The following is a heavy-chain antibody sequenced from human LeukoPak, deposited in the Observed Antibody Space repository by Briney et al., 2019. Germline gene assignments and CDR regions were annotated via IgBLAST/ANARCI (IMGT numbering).Heavy chain of an antibody. V-gene: IGHV3-64*01. Sequence: GRSLRLSCAASGFTFSNGMHWVRQAPGKGLEYVSAISSNGGSTYYANSVKGRFTISRDNSKNTLYLQMGSLRAEDMAVYYCARAPLFEYYYDHWGQGTLVTVSS. D-gene: IGHD6-6*01. J-gene: IGHJ4*02. CDR3: ARAPLFEYYYDH. CDR2: ISSNGGST. CDR1: GFTFSNG.